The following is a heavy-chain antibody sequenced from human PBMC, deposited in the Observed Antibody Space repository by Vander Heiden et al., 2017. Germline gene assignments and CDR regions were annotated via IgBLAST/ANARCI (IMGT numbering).Heavy chain of an antibody. CDR1: GFTFDDYA. V-gene: IGHV3-9*01. Sequence: EVQLVESGGGLVQPGRSLRLSCAASGFTFDDYAMHWVLQAPGKGLEWVSGISWNSGSIGYADSVKGRFTISRDNAKNSLYLQMNSLRAEDTALYYCAKDTGIGPRGAFDIWCQGTMVTVSS. D-gene: IGHD6-13*01. CDR3: AKDTGIGPRGAFDI. J-gene: IGHJ3*02. CDR2: ISWNSGSI.